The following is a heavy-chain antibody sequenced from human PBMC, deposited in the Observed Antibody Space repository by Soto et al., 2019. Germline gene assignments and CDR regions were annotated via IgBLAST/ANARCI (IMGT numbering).Heavy chain of an antibody. CDR2: TRNKANSYTT. CDR3: ARGGYCSSTSCYRDYYGMDV. D-gene: IGHD2-2*01. V-gene: IGHV3-72*01. CDR1: GFTFSDHY. Sequence: EVQLVESGGGLVQPGGSLRLSCAASGFTFSDHYMDWVRQAPGKGLEWVGRTRNKANSYTTEYAAAVKGRFTISRDDSKNSLYLKMNSLKTEDTAVYYCARGGYCSSTSCYRDYYGMDVWGQVTTVTVSS. J-gene: IGHJ6*02.